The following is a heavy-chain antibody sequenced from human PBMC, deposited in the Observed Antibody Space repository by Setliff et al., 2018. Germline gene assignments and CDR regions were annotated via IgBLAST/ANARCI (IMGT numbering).Heavy chain of an antibody. CDR3: AKRGAVPGTTYHHFDN. CDR2: FGMSGTT. Sequence: GGSLRLSCRASGFTFSSYTMSWVHQAPGKGLEWVSTFGMSGTTYYADSVKGRLTISRDNSKSTLYLQIDSLRAEDTALYYCAKRGAVPGTTYHHFDNWGQGTLVTVSS. CDR1: GFTFSSYT. J-gene: IGHJ4*02. V-gene: IGHV3-23*01. D-gene: IGHD1-1*01.